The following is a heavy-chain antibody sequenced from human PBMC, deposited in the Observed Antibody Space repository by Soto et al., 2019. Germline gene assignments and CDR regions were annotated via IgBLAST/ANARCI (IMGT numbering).Heavy chain of an antibody. D-gene: IGHD1-1*01. CDR2: ISYSGKT. J-gene: IGHJ4*02. V-gene: IGHV4-59*08. CDR1: GDPISRYY. CDR3: ARTLPNRQLFDS. Sequence: SETLSLTCSVSGDPISRYYWSWIRQPPGKGLEWIGYISYSGKTNYNPSLNSRVTISLDTSKNQFSLELNSVTAADTAVYYCARTLPNRQLFDSWSQGTLVTVSS.